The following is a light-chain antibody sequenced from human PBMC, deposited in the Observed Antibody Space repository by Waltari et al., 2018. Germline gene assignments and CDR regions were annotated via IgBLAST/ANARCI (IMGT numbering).Light chain of an antibody. V-gene: IGLV2-8*01. CDR1: SSDVGGYHY. CDR3: SSYAGSNNLV. J-gene: IGLJ2*01. CDR2: EVT. Sequence: QSALTQPPSASGSPRQSVTISCPGPSSDVGGYHYVSWSQPHPGKAPKLMISEVTKRPSGVPDRFSGSKSGNTASLTVSGLQAEDEADYYCSSYAGSNNLVFGGGTKLTVL.